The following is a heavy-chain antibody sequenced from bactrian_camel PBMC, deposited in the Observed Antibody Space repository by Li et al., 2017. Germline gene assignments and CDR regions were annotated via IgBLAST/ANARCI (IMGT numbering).Heavy chain of an antibody. D-gene: IGHD5*01. J-gene: IGHJ4*01. Sequence: HVQLVESGGGSVKAGGSLRLSCTASGDIIRKYRYRCMAWFRQAPGKEREGVAAVDQDGTSLYADSAKGRFSLSGDNAKNTLYLQMNNLKPEDTAMYYCAARDGDIWVGPNEYHYWGQGTQVTVS. CDR2: VDQDGTS. CDR3: AARDGDIWVGPNEYHY. CDR1: GDIIRKYRYRC. V-gene: IGHV3S53*01.